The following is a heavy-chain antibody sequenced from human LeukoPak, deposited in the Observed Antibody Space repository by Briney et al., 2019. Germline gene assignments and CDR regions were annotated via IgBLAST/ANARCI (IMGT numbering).Heavy chain of an antibody. CDR2: ISSSSSYI. Sequence: GGSLRLSCAASGFTFSSYSMNWVRQAPGKGPEWVSSISSSSSYIYYADSVKGRFTISRDNAKNSLYLQMNSLRAEDTAVYYCARDREYSGSYPASFDIWGQGTMVTVSS. D-gene: IGHD1-26*01. CDR3: ARDREYSGSYPASFDI. V-gene: IGHV3-21*01. CDR1: GFTFSSYS. J-gene: IGHJ3*02.